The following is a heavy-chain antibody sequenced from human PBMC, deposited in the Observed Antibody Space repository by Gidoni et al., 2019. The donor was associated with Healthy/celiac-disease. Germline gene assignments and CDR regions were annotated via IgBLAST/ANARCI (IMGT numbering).Heavy chain of an antibody. CDR2: INHSGSN. CDR1: GGSFSGYY. V-gene: IGHV4-34*01. CDR3: ARGSTQRARIAAPTYYFDY. Sequence: QVQLQQWGAGLLKPSETLSLTRAVYGGSFSGYYWSWIRQPPGKGLEWIGEINHSGSNNYNPSLKSRVTISVDTSKNQFSRKLSSVTAADTAVYYCARGSTQRARIAAPTYYFDYWGQGTLVTVSS. D-gene: IGHD6-6*01. J-gene: IGHJ4*02.